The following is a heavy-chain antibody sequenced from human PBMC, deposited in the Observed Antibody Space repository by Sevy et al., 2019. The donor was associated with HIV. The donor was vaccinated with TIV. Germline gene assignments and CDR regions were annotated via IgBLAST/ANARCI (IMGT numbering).Heavy chain of an antibody. J-gene: IGHJ4*02. CDR1: GFSFDDYT. V-gene: IGHV3-23*01. CDR2: ITSTGLNT. Sequence: GGSLRLSCAASGFSFDDYTMTWVRQAPGKGLEWVSSITSTGLNTFHANSVKGRFTISRDNSTSTVYLQMNSLRAEDTALYYCARGWPINFWGQGTLVTVSS. CDR3: ARGWPINF. D-gene: IGHD6-13*01.